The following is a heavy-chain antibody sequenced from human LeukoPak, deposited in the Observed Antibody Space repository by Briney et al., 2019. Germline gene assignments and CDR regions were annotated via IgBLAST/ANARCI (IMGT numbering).Heavy chain of an antibody. CDR3: ARHGGTLDYFDY. J-gene: IGHJ4*02. Sequence: SETLSLTRTVSGGSISSYYWSWIRQPPGKGLEWIGYISYGGATSYNPSLKRRVTISVDSPKNRFSLRLSSLTAADTALYYCARHGGTLDYFDYWGPGSLVTVSS. D-gene: IGHD1-26*01. CDR1: GGSISSYY. CDR2: ISYGGAT. V-gene: IGHV4-59*08.